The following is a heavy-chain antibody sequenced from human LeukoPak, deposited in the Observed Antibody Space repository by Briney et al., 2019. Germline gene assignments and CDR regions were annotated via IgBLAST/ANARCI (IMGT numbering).Heavy chain of an antibody. J-gene: IGHJ4*02. Sequence: ASVTVSCKASGYTFTSYGINWVRQAPGQGLEWMGWISTYNGNTDYAQKLQGRVTMTTDTSTSTAYMELRSPRSDDTAVYYCARGGHYDILTPLYYWGQGTLVTVSS. CDR2: ISTYNGNT. CDR1: GYTFTSYG. V-gene: IGHV1-18*01. CDR3: ARGGHYDILTPLYY. D-gene: IGHD3-9*01.